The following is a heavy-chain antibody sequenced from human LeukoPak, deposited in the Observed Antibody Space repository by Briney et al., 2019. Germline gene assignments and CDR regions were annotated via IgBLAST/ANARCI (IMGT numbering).Heavy chain of an antibody. CDR1: GFTFSSYA. CDR2: ISGSGGTT. D-gene: IGHD3-3*02. V-gene: IGHV3-23*01. J-gene: IGHJ5*02. Sequence: PGGSLRLSCAASGFTFSSYAMSWVRQAPGKGLEWVSAISGSGGTTYYADSVKGRFTISRDNSKSTLYVQMNSLRAEDTAVYYCAIIRATPQRKIHPRGPGNPVTISS. CDR3: AIIRATPQRKIHP.